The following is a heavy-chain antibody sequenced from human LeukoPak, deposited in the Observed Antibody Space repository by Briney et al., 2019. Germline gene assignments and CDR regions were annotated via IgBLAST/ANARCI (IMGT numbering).Heavy chain of an antibody. D-gene: IGHD1-26*01. CDR3: ARGGGYGPFDY. V-gene: IGHV3-33*01. Sequence: GGSLRLSCAASGFTFSSYDMHWVRQAPGKGLEWVAIIWLDGSNKYYTDSVKGRFTISRDNSKNTVSLQMNSLRAEDTAVYYCARGGGYGPFDYWGQGTQVTVSS. CDR2: IWLDGSNK. CDR1: GFTFSSYD. J-gene: IGHJ4*02.